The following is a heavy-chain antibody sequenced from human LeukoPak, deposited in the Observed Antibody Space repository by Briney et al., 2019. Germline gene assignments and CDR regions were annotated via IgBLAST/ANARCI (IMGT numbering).Heavy chain of an antibody. CDR2: IYYTGST. CDR3: ASRTRFGELRFDY. Sequence: SETLSLTCTGSGGSISTSNYYWGWIRQPPGKGLEWIGSIYYTGSTYYNPSLNSRVTVSVDTSKNQFSLKLSSVTAADTAVYYCASRTRFGELRFDYWGQGTLVTVSS. CDR1: GGSISTSNYY. V-gene: IGHV4-39*01. D-gene: IGHD3-10*01. J-gene: IGHJ4*02.